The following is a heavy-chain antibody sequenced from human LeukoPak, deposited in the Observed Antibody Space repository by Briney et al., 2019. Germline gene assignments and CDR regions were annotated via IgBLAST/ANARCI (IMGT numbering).Heavy chain of an antibody. CDR1: GSIFTSYW. CDR2: FYPVDSDP. V-gene: IGHV5-51*01. D-gene: IGHD3-22*01. J-gene: IGHJ4*02. CDR3: ARVYYDSSGYSDC. Sequence: GASLQISCQASGSIFTSYWIGGGRPLPGKGLEWMRIFYPVDSDPTYSPPSQGHVTISADKSITTAYLQWNSLKASDTAMYYCARVYYDSSGYSDCWGQGTLVTVSS.